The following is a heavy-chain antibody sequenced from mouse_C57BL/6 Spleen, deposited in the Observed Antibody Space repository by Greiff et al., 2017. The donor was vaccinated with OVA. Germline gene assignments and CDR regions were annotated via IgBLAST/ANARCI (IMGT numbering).Heavy chain of an antibody. CDR1: GYTFTSYW. Sequence: QVQLKQPGAELVMPGASVKLSCKASGYTFTSYWMHWVKQRPGQGLEWIGEIDPSDSYTNYNQKFKGKSTLTVDKSSSTAYMQLSSLTSEDSAVYYCARRSTVAYWYFDVWGTGTTVTVSS. J-gene: IGHJ1*03. D-gene: IGHD1-1*01. V-gene: IGHV1-69*01. CDR2: IDPSDSYT. CDR3: ARRSTVAYWYFDV.